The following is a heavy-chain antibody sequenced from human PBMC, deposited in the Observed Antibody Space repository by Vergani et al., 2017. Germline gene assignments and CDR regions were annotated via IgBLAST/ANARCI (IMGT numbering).Heavy chain of an antibody. V-gene: IGHV4-34*01. CDR3: ARASLYYYYGMDV. CDR2: INHSGST. J-gene: IGHJ6*02. Sequence: QVQLQQWGAGLLKPSETLSLTCAVYGGSFSGYYWSWTRQPPGKGLEWIGEINHSGSTNYNPSLKSRVTISVDTSKNQFSLKLSSVTAADTAVYYCARASLYYYYGMDVWGQGTTVTVSS. CDR1: GGSFSGYY.